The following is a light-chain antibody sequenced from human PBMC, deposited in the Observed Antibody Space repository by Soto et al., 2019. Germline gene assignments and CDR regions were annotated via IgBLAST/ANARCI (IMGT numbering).Light chain of an antibody. J-gene: IGLJ1*01. Sequence: QSVLPQPASVSGSPGQSITISCTGTSSDIGTYNLVSWYQHYPGKAPKLMIYEGIKRPSGVSNRFSGSKSGNTAFLTISGLQAEDEADDDCCSDAGSGTDNYVFGSGTKLTVL. CDR2: EGI. CDR3: CSDAGSGTDNYV. CDR1: SSDIGTYNL. V-gene: IGLV2-23*01.